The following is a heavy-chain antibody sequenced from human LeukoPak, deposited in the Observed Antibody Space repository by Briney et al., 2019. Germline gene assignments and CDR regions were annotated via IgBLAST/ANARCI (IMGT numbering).Heavy chain of an antibody. CDR1: EFSFSNYW. Sequence: PGGSLRLSCEASEFSFSNYWMTWVRQAPGKGLEWVANIKQDGSDKNYVDSVKGRFTISRDNARNSLYLQMNSLRAEDTAMYYCAKVNDNGGYYRAFDVWGQGTQVTVSS. V-gene: IGHV3-7*01. CDR2: IKQDGSDK. J-gene: IGHJ3*01. CDR3: AKVNDNGGYYRAFDV. D-gene: IGHD2-21*01.